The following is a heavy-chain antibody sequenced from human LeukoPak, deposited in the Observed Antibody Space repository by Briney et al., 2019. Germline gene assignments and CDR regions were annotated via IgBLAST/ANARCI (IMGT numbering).Heavy chain of an antibody. CDR1: GFTFDDYA. V-gene: IGHV3-9*01. CDR2: ISWNSGSI. CDR3: AKSTAGGSGHWDS. D-gene: IGHD4-23*01. J-gene: IGHJ4*02. Sequence: GGSLRLSCAASGFTFDDYAMHWVRQAPGKGLEWVSGISWNSGSIGYADSVKGRFTISRDNAKNSLYLQMNTLRAEDTAVYYCAKSTAGGSGHWDSWGQGTLVTVSS.